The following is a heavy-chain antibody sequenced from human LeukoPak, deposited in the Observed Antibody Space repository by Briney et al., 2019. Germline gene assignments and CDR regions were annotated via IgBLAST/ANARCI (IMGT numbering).Heavy chain of an antibody. CDR1: GYTFTSYD. J-gene: IGHJ6*02. CDR3: ARVKPYYDSSGYWDHYYYGMDV. V-gene: IGHV1-8*01. CDR2: MNPNSGNT. D-gene: IGHD3-22*01. Sequence: GASVKVSCKASGYTFTSYDINWVRQATGQGLEWMGRMNPNSGNTGYAQKFQGRVTMTRDTSTSTVYMELSSLRSEDTAVYYCARVKPYYDSSGYWDHYYYGMDVWGQGTTVTVSS.